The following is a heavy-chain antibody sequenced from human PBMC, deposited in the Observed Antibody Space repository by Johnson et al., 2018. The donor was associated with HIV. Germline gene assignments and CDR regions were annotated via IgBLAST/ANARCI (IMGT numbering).Heavy chain of an antibody. Sequence: QVQLVESGGGLVKPGGSLRLSCAASGFTFSDYYMSWIRQAPGKGLEWVSYISSSGSTIYYADSVKGRFTISRDNAKNSLYLQMNSLRAEDTAVYYCARDQVDLVVVGAAELWAFDIWGQGTMVTVSS. D-gene: IGHD2-15*01. CDR3: ARDQVDLVVVGAAELWAFDI. CDR1: GFTFSDYY. V-gene: IGHV3-11*04. J-gene: IGHJ3*02. CDR2: ISSSGSTI.